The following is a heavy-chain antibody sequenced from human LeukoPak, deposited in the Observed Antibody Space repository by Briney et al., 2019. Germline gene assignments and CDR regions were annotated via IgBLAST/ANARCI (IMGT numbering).Heavy chain of an antibody. D-gene: IGHD6-19*01. CDR2: LYYTDNA. V-gene: IGHV4-39*01. CDR1: GDSISGQTYS. Sequence: SETLTQNCTVSGDSISGQTYSWGWVRQPQGKDPEWIGYLYYTDNANHRRPSKSRASISVDTSMVQFSLRLSSVTAADTGVYYCVRYRSGANRFKYW. CDR3: VRYRSGANRFKY. J-gene: IGHJ4*01.